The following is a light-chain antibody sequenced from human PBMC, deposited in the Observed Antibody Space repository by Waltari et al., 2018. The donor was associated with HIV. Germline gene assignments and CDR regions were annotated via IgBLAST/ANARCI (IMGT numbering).Light chain of an antibody. CDR2: EVS. CDR3: SSYAGSSTFVI. V-gene: IGLV2-23*02. Sequence: QSALTQPATVSGSPGQPITISCTGSSGDVGSYKNVTWYQQHPGKAPRLIIYEVSKRPSGVSNRYSASKSGKTASLTVSGLRAEDEADYYCSSYAGSSTFVIFGGGTKLTVL. CDR1: SGDVGSYKN. J-gene: IGLJ2*01.